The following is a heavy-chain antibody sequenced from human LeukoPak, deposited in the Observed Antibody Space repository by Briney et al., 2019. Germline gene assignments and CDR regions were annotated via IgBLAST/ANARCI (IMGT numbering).Heavy chain of an antibody. D-gene: IGHD2-21*01. CDR1: GGSISGAY. CDR3: ARLPYCGGDCHPANFDY. V-gene: IGHV4-59*08. Sequence: SETLSLTCSVSGGSISGAYWSWIRQAPGKGLEWIGYIYYSGSTDYNPSLESRVTISIDTSKNQFSLKLSSVTAADTAVYYCARLPYCGGDCHPANFDYWGQGTLVTVSS. J-gene: IGHJ4*02. CDR2: IYYSGST.